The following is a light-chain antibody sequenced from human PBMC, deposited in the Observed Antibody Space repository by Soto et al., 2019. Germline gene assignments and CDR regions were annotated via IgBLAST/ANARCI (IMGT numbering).Light chain of an antibody. Sequence: QSALTQPASVSGSPGQSITISCTGTGSDIGGSDHVSWYQQHPGKAPKLMIYEGSKRPSGVSNRFSGSKSGNTASLTISGLQAEDEADYYCCSYAGSSTGVFGGGTKLTVL. J-gene: IGLJ3*02. CDR3: CSYAGSSTGV. CDR1: GSDIGGSDH. V-gene: IGLV2-23*01. CDR2: EGS.